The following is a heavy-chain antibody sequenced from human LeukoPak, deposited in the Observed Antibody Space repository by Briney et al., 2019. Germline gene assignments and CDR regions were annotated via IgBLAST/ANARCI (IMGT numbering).Heavy chain of an antibody. Sequence: GESLKISCKGSGYSFTSYWIGWVRQLPGKGLEWMGIIYPGDSDTRYSPSFQGQVTISADKSISTAYLQWSSLKASDTAMYYCARGRTRITMIVVAFDYWGQGTLVTVSS. CDR1: GYSFTSYW. CDR2: IYPGDSDT. J-gene: IGHJ4*02. CDR3: ARGRTRITMIVVAFDY. D-gene: IGHD3-22*01. V-gene: IGHV5-51*01.